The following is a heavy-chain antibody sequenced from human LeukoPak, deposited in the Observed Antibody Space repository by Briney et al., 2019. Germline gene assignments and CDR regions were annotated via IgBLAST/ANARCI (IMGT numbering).Heavy chain of an antibody. D-gene: IGHD4-23*01. J-gene: IGHJ4*02. V-gene: IGHV4-30-2*01. CDR1: GDSISYESYY. CDR2: IYHSGST. CDR3: ASAYYGGNSLSFNY. Sequence: PSQTLSLTCAVSGDSISYESYYWNWIRQPPGKGLEWIGYIYHSGSTYYNPSLKSRVAISVDWSKNQFSLKLSSVTAADTAVYYCASAYYGGNSLSFNYWGLGSQVTVSS.